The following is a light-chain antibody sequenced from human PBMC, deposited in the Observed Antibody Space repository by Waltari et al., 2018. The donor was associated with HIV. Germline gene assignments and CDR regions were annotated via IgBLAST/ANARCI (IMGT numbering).Light chain of an antibody. J-gene: IGKJ3*01. CDR2: WAS. CDR1: QSVLYSSNNKNN. V-gene: IGKV4-1*01. CDR3: QQYYTTPFT. Sequence: DIVMTQSPDSLAVSLGERATINCKSSQSVLYSSNNKNNLAWYQQKPGQPPQLLIYWASTRESGVPDRFSGSGSGTEFTLTISSLHAEDVAVYYCQQYYTTPFTFGPGTTVDIK.